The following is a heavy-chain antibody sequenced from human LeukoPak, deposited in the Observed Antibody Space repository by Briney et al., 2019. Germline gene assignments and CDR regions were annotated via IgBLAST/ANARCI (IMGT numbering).Heavy chain of an antibody. CDR3: EGTYYYDSSDDY. CDR1: GFTFRIFA. D-gene: IGHD3-22*01. CDR2: ISGSVAST. V-gene: IGHV3-23*01. Sequence: PGGSLRLSCVPSGFTFRIFATSWVRQAPGGGLGWVLAISGSVASTYYADSVKGRFTISRDNSKNTLYLQMNSLRAEDTAVYYCEGTYYYDSSDDYWGQGTLVTVSS. J-gene: IGHJ4*02.